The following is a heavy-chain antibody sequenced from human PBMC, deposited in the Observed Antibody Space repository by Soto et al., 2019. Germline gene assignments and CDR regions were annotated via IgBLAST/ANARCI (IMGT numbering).Heavy chain of an antibody. V-gene: IGHV3-33*01. CDR3: ARDTTRAMVRIYYGMDV. J-gene: IGHJ6*02. D-gene: IGHD5-18*01. CDR1: GFTFSSYG. CDR2: IWYDGINK. Sequence: QVQLVESGGGVVQPGRSLRLSCAASGFTFSSYGMHWVRQAPGKGREWVAVIWYDGINKYYADSVKGRFTISRDNTKTTLYLNMNSLRAEDTAVYYCARDTTRAMVRIYYGMDVWGQGPTVTVS.